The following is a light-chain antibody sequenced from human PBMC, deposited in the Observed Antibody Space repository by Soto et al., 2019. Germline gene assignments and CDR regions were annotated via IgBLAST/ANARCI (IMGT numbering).Light chain of an antibody. Sequence: DLQMTQSPSTLSTSVGDRVTITCRASQSINSWLAWYQQKPGKAPNLLIYKASNLQSGVPSRFSGSGSGTEFTLTISSLQPDDFATYYCQQYKSYPYTFGQGTKLEIK. J-gene: IGKJ2*01. CDR3: QQYKSYPYT. CDR1: QSINSW. CDR2: KAS. V-gene: IGKV1-5*03.